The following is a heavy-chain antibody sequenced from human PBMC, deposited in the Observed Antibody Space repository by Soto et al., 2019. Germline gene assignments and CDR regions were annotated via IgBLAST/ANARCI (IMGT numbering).Heavy chain of an antibody. J-gene: IGHJ5*01. V-gene: IGHV4-31*03. CDR2: IYHSGTT. CDR3: ARFEARLYPDS. CDR1: GGPISSGGYY. D-gene: IGHD3-9*01. Sequence: SSETLSLTCTVSGGPISSGGYYWSWIRQLPGKGLELIGYIYHSGTTDYNPSLKSRVTISVDTSKNQFSLQLSSVTAADTAVYYCARFEARLYPDSWGQGTLVTVSS.